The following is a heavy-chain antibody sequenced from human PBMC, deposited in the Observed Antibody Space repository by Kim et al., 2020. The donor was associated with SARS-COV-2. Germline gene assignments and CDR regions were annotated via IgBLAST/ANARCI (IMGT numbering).Heavy chain of an antibody. J-gene: IGHJ4*02. D-gene: IGHD3-9*01. CDR2: IWYDGSNK. V-gene: IGHV3-33*01. Sequence: GGSLRLSCAASGFTFSSYGMHWVRQAPGKGLEWVAVIWYDGSNKYYADSVKGRFTISRDNSKNTLYLQMNSLRAEDTAVYYCARDGDILTGYYPYYFDYWGQGTLVTVSS. CDR3: ARDGDILTGYYPYYFDY. CDR1: GFTFSSYG.